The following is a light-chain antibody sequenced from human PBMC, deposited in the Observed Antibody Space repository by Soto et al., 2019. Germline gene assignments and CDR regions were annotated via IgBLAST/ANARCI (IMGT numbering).Light chain of an antibody. J-gene: IGKJ1*01. V-gene: IGKV1-5*03. CDR2: KAS. CDR1: QSISSW. CDR3: QHYNSYSEA. Sequence: TQSPSSFSASTGDRVTIPCRASQSISSWLAWYQQKPGKAPKLLIYKASTLKSGVPSRFSGSGSGTEFTLTISSLQPDDFATYYCQHYNSYSEAFGQGTKVDI.